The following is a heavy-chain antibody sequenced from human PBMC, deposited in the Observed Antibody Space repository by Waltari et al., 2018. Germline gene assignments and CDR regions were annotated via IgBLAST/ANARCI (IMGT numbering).Heavy chain of an antibody. CDR3: ARGRDVFANFDYNWFDP. CDR1: GYTFINYE. V-gene: IGHV1-8*02. Sequence: QVQLVQSGAEVLKPGAPGKVPCQASGYTFINYEINWGRQAAGQGLEWMGWVNPNTGATAYAQKFQGRITMTWDTSISTAYMELTNLRSDDTAVLYCARGRDVFANFDYNWFDPWGQGTLVTVSS. CDR2: VNPNTGAT. D-gene: IGHD2-21*01. J-gene: IGHJ5*02.